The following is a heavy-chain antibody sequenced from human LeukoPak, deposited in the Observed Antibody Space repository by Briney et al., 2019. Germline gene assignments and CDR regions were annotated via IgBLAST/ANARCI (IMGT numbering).Heavy chain of an antibody. J-gene: IGHJ3*02. D-gene: IGHD3-16*01. CDR1: GGSISGYY. V-gene: IGHV4-59*01. CDR2: IYYSGST. CDR3: AXDXXXXYEGNAFDI. Sequence: SSETLSLTCTVSGGSISGYYWSWIRQPPGKGLEWIGYIYYSGSTNYNPSLKSRVTISVDTSTNQFSLKLSSVTAADTAVYYCAXDXXXXYEGNAFDIWGQGTMVTVSS.